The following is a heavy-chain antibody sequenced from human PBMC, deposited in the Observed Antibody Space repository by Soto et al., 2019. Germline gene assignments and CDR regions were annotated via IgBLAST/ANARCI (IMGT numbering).Heavy chain of an antibody. V-gene: IGHV3-23*01. Sequence: GGSLRLSCAASGFTFSSYAMSWVRQAPGKGLEWVSAISGSGGSTYYADSVKGRFTISRDNSKNTLDLQMNSLRAEDTAVYYCAKDVLLPSGWSSEFFDYWGQGTLVTVSS. J-gene: IGHJ4*02. D-gene: IGHD6-19*01. CDR3: AKDVLLPSGWSSEFFDY. CDR1: GFTFSSYA. CDR2: ISGSGGST.